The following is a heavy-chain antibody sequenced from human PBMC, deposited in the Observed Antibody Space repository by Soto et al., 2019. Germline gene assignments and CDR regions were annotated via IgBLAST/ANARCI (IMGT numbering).Heavy chain of an antibody. CDR1: GGTFSSYA. V-gene: IGHV1-69*01. Sequence: QVQLVQSGAEVKKPGASVKVSCKASGGTFSSYAISWVRQAPGHGLEWMGGIIPLYGTANYAQKFQGRVTTTAYDSMSTAYMELSSLRSEDTAVYYCARKVRGTTVVTRRDYYGMDVWGQGTTVTVSS. CDR3: ARKVRGTTVVTRRDYYGMDV. CDR2: IIPLYGTA. J-gene: IGHJ6*02. D-gene: IGHD4-17*01.